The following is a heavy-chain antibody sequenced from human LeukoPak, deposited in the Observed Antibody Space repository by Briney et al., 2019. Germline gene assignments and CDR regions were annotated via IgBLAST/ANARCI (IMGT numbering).Heavy chain of an antibody. D-gene: IGHD4-17*01. Sequence: SETLSLTCTVSGGSIRSYYWSWIRQPPGKGLEWIGYIYYSGSTNYNPSLKSRVTISVDTTKNQFSLKLSSVTAADTAVYYCARGPTVTTDYWGQGILVTVSS. CDR2: IYYSGST. J-gene: IGHJ4*02. V-gene: IGHV4-59*01. CDR1: GGSIRSYY. CDR3: ARGPTVTTDY.